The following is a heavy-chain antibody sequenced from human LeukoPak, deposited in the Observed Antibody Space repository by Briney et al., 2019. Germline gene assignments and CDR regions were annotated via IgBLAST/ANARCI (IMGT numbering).Heavy chain of an antibody. CDR1: GGSFSGYY. CDR3: ARTKSGYDPHRRGGYFDY. J-gene: IGHJ4*02. D-gene: IGHD5-12*01. CDR2: INHSGST. V-gene: IGHV4-34*01. Sequence: SETLSLTCAVYGGSFSGYYWSWIRQPPGKWLEWIGEINHSGSTNYNPSLKSRVTISVDTSKNQFSLKLSSVTAADTAVYYCARTKSGYDPHRRGGYFDYWGQGTLVTVSS.